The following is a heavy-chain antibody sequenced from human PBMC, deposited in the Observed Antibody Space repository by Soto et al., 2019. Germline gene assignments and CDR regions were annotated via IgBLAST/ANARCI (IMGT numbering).Heavy chain of an antibody. D-gene: IGHD1-26*01. V-gene: IGHV1-2*02. J-gene: IGHJ2*01. Sequence: QMQLVQSGAEVKRPGDSVRVSCKASGYNLTGYYIHWVREAPGQGLEWMGWINPKTGATNYARRFQGRVTMTRDTSVNTAYMELSRLTSDDTAVYYRARWGFEVRGSPPTEFDLWGRGTQVTVSS. CDR3: ARWGFEVRGSPPTEFDL. CDR2: INPKTGAT. CDR1: GYNLTGYY.